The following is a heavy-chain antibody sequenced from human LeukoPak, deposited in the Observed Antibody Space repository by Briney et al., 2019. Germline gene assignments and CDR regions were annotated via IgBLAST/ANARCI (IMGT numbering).Heavy chain of an antibody. CDR1: GGSISSYY. Sequence: KPSETLSLTCTVSGGSISSYYWSWIRQPPGKGLEWIGYIYYSGSTNYNPSLKSRVTISVGTSKNQFSLKLSSVTAADTAVYYCARGLKQQLARRAFDIWGQGTMITVSS. V-gene: IGHV4-59*12. CDR3: ARGLKQQLARRAFDI. CDR2: IYYSGST. D-gene: IGHD6-13*01. J-gene: IGHJ3*02.